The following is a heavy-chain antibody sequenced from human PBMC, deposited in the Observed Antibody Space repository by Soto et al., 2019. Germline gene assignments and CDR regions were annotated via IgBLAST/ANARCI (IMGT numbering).Heavy chain of an antibody. D-gene: IGHD6-19*01. CDR3: AKDRVIAVAGTEYFQH. CDR2: ISYDGSKK. V-gene: IGHV3-30*18. CDR1: GFTFSTSG. Sequence: QVQLVESGGGVVQPGRSLTLSCAASGFTFSTSGMHWVRQAPGKGLEWVAVISYDGSKKYYADSVKGRFTISRDNSKNTRYLQMNSLRAEDTAVYYCAKDRVIAVAGTEYFQHCGQGSLVTVCS. J-gene: IGHJ1*01.